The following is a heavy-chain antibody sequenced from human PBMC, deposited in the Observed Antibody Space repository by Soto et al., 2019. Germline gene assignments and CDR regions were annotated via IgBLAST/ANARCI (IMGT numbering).Heavy chain of an antibody. CDR1: GFTFSDYY. V-gene: IGHV3-11*01. Sequence: QVQLVESGGGLVKPGGSLRLSCAASGFTFSDYYMSWIRQAPGKGLEWVSYISSSGSTIYYADSVKGRFTISRDNAKNSLYLQMNRLRAEDTAVYYCVRDLREHFWSGTDMDVWGKGTTVTVSS. CDR2: ISSSGSTI. D-gene: IGHD3-3*02. CDR3: VRDLREHFWSGTDMDV. J-gene: IGHJ6*03.